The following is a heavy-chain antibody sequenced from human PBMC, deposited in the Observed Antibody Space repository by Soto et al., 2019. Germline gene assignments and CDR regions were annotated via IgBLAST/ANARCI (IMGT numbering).Heavy chain of an antibody. CDR1: GGTFSSYA. D-gene: IGHD3-22*01. J-gene: IGHJ3*02. Sequence: SANVPFNASGGTFSSYAISWVRQAPGQGLEWMGGIIPIFGTANYAQKFQGRVTITADESTSTAYMELSSLRSEDTAVYYCACVIGGVRAFNIWGEGTMVNV. V-gene: IGHV1-69*13. CDR2: IIPIFGTA. CDR3: ACVIGGVRAFNI.